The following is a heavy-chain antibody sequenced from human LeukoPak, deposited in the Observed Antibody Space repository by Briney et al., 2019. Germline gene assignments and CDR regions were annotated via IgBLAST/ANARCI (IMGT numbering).Heavy chain of an antibody. D-gene: IGHD6-6*01. Sequence: GGSLRLSCAASGFTFSDHYIDWVRQAPGKGLEWVGRSRDKGNSYTTAYAASVRGRFTISRDDSKNSLYLQMNSLKIEDTAVYYCTKLGIAPRDFDYWGQGTLVTVSS. V-gene: IGHV3-72*01. CDR1: GFTFSDHY. CDR3: TKLGIAPRDFDY. CDR2: SRDKGNSYTT. J-gene: IGHJ4*01.